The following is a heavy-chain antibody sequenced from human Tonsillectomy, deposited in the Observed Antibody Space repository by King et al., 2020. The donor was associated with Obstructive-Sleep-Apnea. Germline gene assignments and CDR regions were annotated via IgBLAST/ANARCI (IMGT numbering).Heavy chain of an antibody. CDR2: IIPILGIA. CDR3: ARAYTAMNYFDY. D-gene: IGHD5-18*01. J-gene: IGHJ4*02. CDR1: GGTFSSNA. V-gene: IGHV1-69*04. Sequence: QLVQSGAEVKKPGSSVKVSCKASGGTFSSNAISWVRQAPGQGLEWMGRIIPILGIANYAQKSQGRVTITAEKSTSTAYMELSSLRSEDTAVYYCARAYTAMNYFDYWGQGTLVTVSS.